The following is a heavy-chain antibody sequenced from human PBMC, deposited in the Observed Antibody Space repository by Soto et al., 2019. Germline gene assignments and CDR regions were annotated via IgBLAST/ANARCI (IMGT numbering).Heavy chain of an antibody. CDR2: ISGSGGST. CDR3: AKFSLVGQLLYYFDY. J-gene: IGHJ4*02. CDR1: GFTFSSYA. V-gene: IGHV3-23*01. Sequence: GGSLRLSCAASGFTFSSYAMSWVRQAPGKGLEWVSAISGSGGSTYYADSVKGRFTISRDNSKNTLYLQMNSLRAEDTAVYYCAKFSLVGQLLYYFDYWGQGTLVTVSS. D-gene: IGHD2-2*01.